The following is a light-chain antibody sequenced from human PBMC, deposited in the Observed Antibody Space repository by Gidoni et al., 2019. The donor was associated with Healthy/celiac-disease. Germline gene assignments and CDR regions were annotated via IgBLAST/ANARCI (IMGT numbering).Light chain of an antibody. V-gene: IGKV4-1*01. CDR2: WVS. J-gene: IGKJ2*01. CDR1: QRVLYSSNNKNY. Sequence: DIVMTQSPDSLAVSLGERATINCKSSQRVLYSSNNKNYLAWYQQKPGQPPKLLIYWVSTRESGVPDRFSGSGSGTDFTLTISSLQAEDVAVYYCQQYYSTPLMYTFXXXTKLEIK. CDR3: QQYYSTPLMYT.